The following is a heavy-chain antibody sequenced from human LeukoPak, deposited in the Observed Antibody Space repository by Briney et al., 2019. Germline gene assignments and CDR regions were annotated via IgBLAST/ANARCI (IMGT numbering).Heavy chain of an antibody. CDR1: RFSFSNAW. Sequence: PGGSLRLSCVASRFSFSNAWMSWVRQAPGKGLEWIGRIRSKIDGETTEYAAPVKGRFSISRDDSKDTLYLQMNSLKTEDTAVYWCALDPAHYSSGWLGSWGQGTLVTVSS. CDR2: IRSKIDGETT. J-gene: IGHJ5*01. D-gene: IGHD4-11*01. CDR3: ALDPAHYSSGWLGS. V-gene: IGHV3-15*01.